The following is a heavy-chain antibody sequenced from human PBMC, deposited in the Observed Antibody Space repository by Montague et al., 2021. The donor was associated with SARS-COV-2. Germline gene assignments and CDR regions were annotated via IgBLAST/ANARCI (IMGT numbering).Heavy chain of an antibody. V-gene: IGHV4-31*03. CDR3: ARVHIVVVTAMRYFDL. CDR1: GGSISSGGYY. J-gene: IGHJ2*01. CDR2: IYYSGST. Sequence: TLSLTCTVSGGSISSGGYYWSWIRQHPGKGPEWIGYIYYSGSTYYNPSLKSRVTISVDTSKNQFSLKLSSVTAADTAVYYCARVHIVVVTAMRYFDLWGRGTLVTVSS. D-gene: IGHD2-21*02.